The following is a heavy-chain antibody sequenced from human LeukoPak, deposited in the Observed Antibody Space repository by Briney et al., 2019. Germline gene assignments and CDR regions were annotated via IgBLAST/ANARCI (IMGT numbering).Heavy chain of an antibody. CDR3: TRDPYYFDY. J-gene: IGHJ4*02. CDR2: IRSKAYGGTT. Sequence: GGSLRLSCTACGFTFGDYAMSWVRQAPGKGLEGVGFIRSKAYGGTTENAASVKGRFTISRDDSKSIAYLQMNSLKTEDTAVYYCTRDPYYFDYWGQGTLVTVSS. CDR1: GFTFGDYA. V-gene: IGHV3-49*04.